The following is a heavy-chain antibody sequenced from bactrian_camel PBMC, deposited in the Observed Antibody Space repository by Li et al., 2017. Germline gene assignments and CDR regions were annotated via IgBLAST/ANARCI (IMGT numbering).Heavy chain of an antibody. CDR3: AADRRICRALLGVPSSSSPSEFSG. Sequence: DVQLVESGGGSAQAGGSLRLSCAASGAARSIECMGWFRQVTGKEREGIATIDSSGSTAYADSVKGRFTISRDNAENVLLLQMNQLNPADTATYYCAADRRICRALLGVPSSSSPSEFSGWGQGTQVTVSS. D-gene: IGHD2*01. CDR1: GAARSIEC. CDR2: IDSSGST. V-gene: IGHV3S67*01. J-gene: IGHJ4*01.